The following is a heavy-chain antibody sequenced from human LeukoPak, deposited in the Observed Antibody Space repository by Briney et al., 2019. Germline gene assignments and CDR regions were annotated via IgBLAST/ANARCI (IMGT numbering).Heavy chain of an antibody. Sequence: GGSLRLSCAASGFTFSSYWMSWVRQAPGKGLEWVANIKQDGSEIYYVDSVKGRSTISRDNAKNSLYLQMNSLRAEDTAVFYCARDKVVGATLFDYWGQGTLVTVSS. CDR2: IKQDGSEI. J-gene: IGHJ4*02. D-gene: IGHD1-26*01. CDR3: ARDKVVGATLFDY. V-gene: IGHV3-7*01. CDR1: GFTFSSYW.